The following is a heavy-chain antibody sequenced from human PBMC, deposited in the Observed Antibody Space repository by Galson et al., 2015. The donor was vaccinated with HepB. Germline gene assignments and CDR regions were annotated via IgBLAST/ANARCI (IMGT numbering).Heavy chain of an antibody. D-gene: IGHD6-19*01. J-gene: IGHJ4*02. Sequence: SLRLSCAASGFTFSSYGMHWVRQAPGKGLEWVAVISYDGSNKYYADSVKGRFTVSRDNSKNTLYLQMNSLRAEDTAVYYCAKVHSSGWFNFDCWGQGTLVTVSS. CDR3: AKVHSSGWFNFDC. CDR2: ISYDGSNK. V-gene: IGHV3-30*18. CDR1: GFTFSSYG.